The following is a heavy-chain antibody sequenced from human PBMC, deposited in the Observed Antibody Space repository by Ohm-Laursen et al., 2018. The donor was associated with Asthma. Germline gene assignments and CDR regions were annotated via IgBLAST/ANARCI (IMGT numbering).Heavy chain of an antibody. J-gene: IGHJ4*02. CDR3: ATDPWSSWYYFDY. Sequence: SLRLSCSASGFTFSDYYMSWIRQAPGKGLEWVSYISSSSSYTNYADSVKGRFTISRDNAKNSLYLQMNSLRAEDTAVYYCATDPWSSWYYFDYWGQGTLVTVSS. CDR2: ISSSSSYT. D-gene: IGHD6-13*01. CDR1: GFTFSDYY. V-gene: IGHV3-11*06.